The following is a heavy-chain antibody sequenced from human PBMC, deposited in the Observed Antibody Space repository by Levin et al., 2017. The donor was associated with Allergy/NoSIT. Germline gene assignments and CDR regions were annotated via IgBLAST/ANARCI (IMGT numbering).Heavy chain of an antibody. CDR1: GGSISSGGYY. D-gene: IGHD5-24*01. V-gene: IGHV4-31*03. CDR3: ARDREGYNSIDY. Sequence: SETLSLTCTVSGGSISSGGYYWSWIRQHPGKGLEWIGYIYYSGSTYYSPSLKSRLTISVDTSKNQFSLKLSSVTAAATAVYYCARDREGYNSIDYWGQGTLVTVSS. J-gene: IGHJ4*02. CDR2: IYYSGST.